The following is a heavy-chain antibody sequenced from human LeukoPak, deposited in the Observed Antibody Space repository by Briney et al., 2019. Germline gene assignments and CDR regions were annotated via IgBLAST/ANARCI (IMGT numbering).Heavy chain of an antibody. V-gene: IGHV3-7*01. Sequence: GGSLRLSCAASGFTFSSYAMSWVRQAPGKGLEWVANIKQDGSEKNYVASVKGRFTISRDNAKNSLYLQMNSLRAEDTALYYCARGRWAPFDCWGQGTLVTVSS. CDR3: ARGRWAPFDC. CDR1: GFTFSSYA. D-gene: IGHD6-13*01. CDR2: IKQDGSEK. J-gene: IGHJ4*02.